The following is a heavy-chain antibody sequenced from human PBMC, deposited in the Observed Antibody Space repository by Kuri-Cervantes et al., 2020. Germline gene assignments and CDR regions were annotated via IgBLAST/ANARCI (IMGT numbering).Heavy chain of an antibody. J-gene: IGHJ5*02. CDR3: AREGEGYCSGGSCYSGNWFDP. Sequence: GSLRLSCTVSGYSISSGYYWGWIRQPPGKGLEWIGSVYHSGSTYYNPSLKSRVTISVDRSKNQFSLKLSSVTAADTAVYYCAREGEGYCSGGSCYSGNWFDPWGQGTLVTVSS. CDR2: VYHSGST. CDR1: GYSISSGYY. V-gene: IGHV4-38-2*02. D-gene: IGHD2-15*01.